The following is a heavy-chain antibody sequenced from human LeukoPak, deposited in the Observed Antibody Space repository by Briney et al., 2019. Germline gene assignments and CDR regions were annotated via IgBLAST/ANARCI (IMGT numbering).Heavy chain of an antibody. CDR1: GYTFTSYY. J-gene: IGHJ5*02. V-gene: IGHV1-46*01. D-gene: IGHD1-26*01. CDR3: ARDTVGLDP. CDR2: INPSGGST. Sequence: ASVKVSCKASGYTFTSYYMHRVRQAPGQGLEWMGIINPSGGSTSYAQKFQGRVTMTRDMSTSIVYMELSSLRSEDTAVYYCARDTVGLDPWGQGTLVTVSS.